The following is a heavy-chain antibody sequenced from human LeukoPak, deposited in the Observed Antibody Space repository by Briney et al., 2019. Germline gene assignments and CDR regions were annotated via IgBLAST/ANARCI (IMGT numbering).Heavy chain of an antibody. CDR3: ARLEYYDFWSGYYASNWFDP. CDR1: GYSISSGYY. D-gene: IGHD3-3*01. V-gene: IGHV4-38-2*01. J-gene: IGHJ5*02. CDR2: IYHSGST. Sequence: SETLSLTWAVSGYSISSGYYWGWIRQPPGKGLEWIGSIYHSGSTYYNPSLKSRVTISVDTSKNQFSLKLSSVTAADTAVYYCARLEYYDFWSGYYASNWFDPWGQGTLVTVSS.